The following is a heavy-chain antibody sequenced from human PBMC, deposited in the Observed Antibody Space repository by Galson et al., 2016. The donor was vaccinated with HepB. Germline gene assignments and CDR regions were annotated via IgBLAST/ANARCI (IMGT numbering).Heavy chain of an antibody. V-gene: IGHV5-10-1*01. CDR2: IDPSDFTV. CDR3: ARRYCGRHTGYQDY. Sequence: QSGAEVTKAGESLRISCKISGYRFTNFWISWVRQTPGTGLEWMGRIDPSDFTVSYSPSFQGHVTISADKSLSTAYMEWSSLQASDTAMYYCARRYCGRHTGYQDYWGQGTLVTVSS. D-gene: IGHD2-21*01. J-gene: IGHJ4*02. CDR1: GYRFTNFW.